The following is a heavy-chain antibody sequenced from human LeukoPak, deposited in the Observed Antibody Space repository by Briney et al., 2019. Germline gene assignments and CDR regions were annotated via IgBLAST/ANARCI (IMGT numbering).Heavy chain of an antibody. V-gene: IGHV3-30-3*01. CDR2: ISYDGSDK. CDR1: GFTFSSYA. J-gene: IGHJ3*02. Sequence: GGSLRLSCAASGFTFSSYAMHWVRQAPGKGLEWVAVISYDGSDKYYADSVKGRFTISRDNSKNTLYLQMNSLRAEDTAVYYCASRVGLGAFDIWGQGTMVTVSS. CDR3: ASRVGLGAFDI. D-gene: IGHD2-2*01.